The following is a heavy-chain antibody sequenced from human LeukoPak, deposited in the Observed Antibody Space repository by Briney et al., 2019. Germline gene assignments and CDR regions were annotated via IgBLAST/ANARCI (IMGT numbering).Heavy chain of an antibody. J-gene: IGHJ4*02. CDR1: GGSISTYY. CDR3: ARHGTISSESYFDY. D-gene: IGHD1-14*01. V-gene: IGHV4-59*08. CDR2: IHNSGRT. Sequence: PSETLSLTCTVSGGSISTYYWSWIRQPPGKGLEWIGYIHNSGRTNYNPSLKSRVTGFVDTSKNQVSLRLSSVTAADTAVYYCARHGTISSESYFDYWGQGALVTVSS.